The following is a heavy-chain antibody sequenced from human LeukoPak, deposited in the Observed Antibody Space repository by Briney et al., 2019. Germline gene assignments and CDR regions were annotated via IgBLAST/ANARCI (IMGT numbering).Heavy chain of an antibody. Sequence: PSETLSLTCAVTGVSLSSYYWTWIRQPAGKELEWIGRIYTNGNSNYSPSLRSRATMSIDTSKNQFSLKLTSMTAADTAVYYCARSDYDFWSGYSNWFDPWGQGTLVTVSS. CDR3: ARSDYDFWSGYSNWFDP. CDR2: IYTNGNS. CDR1: GVSLSSYY. D-gene: IGHD3-3*01. V-gene: IGHV4-4*07. J-gene: IGHJ5*02.